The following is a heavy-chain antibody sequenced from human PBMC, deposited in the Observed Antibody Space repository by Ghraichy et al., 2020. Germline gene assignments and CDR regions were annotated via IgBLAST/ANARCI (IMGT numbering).Heavy chain of an antibody. D-gene: IGHD4-17*01. V-gene: IGHV4-39*01. J-gene: IGHJ5*02. CDR2: IYYSGST. Sequence: SETLSLTCTVSGGSISSSSYYWGWIRQPPGKWLAWIGSIYYSGSTYYNPSLKSRVTISVDTSKNQFSLKLSSVTAADTAVYYCARIIGDYGVNWFDPWGQGTLVTVSS. CDR1: GGSISSSSYY. CDR3: ARIIGDYGVNWFDP.